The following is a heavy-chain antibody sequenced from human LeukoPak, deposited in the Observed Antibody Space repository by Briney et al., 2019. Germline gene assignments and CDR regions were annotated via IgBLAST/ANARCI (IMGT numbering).Heavy chain of an antibody. J-gene: IGHJ6*04. CDR2: INHIGSN. V-gene: IGHV4-34*01. CDR1: GGAFSGYY. CDR3: ARGLSSGMDV. Sequence: SETLSLTCAVYGGAFSGYYWSWIRQPPGKGLEWIGEINHIGSNNCNPSLKSRVTISVDTSKNQFSLKLRSVTAADAGVDYCARGLSSGMDVWGKGTMVTVSS.